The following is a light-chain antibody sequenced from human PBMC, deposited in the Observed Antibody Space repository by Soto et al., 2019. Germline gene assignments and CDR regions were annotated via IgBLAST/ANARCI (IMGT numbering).Light chain of an antibody. CDR3: TSYAGVHNVV. J-gene: IGLJ2*01. V-gene: IGLV2-8*01. CDR1: SNAVGDYNY. Sequence: QSALTQPPSASGSPGQSLTISSPGTSNAVGDYNYVSWYQQHPDKAPKLIIYEVIKRPSGVPDRFSGSKSGNTASLTVSGLQAEDEGNYYCTSYAGVHNVVFGGGTKLTVL. CDR2: EVI.